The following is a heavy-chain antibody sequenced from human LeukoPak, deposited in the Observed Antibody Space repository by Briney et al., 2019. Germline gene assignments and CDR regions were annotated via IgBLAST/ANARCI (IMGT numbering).Heavy chain of an antibody. J-gene: IGHJ4*02. CDR3: AKDHTFGYYYDSSGYYNGYFDY. V-gene: IGHV3-30*18. D-gene: IGHD3-22*01. Sequence: GGSLRLSCAASGFTFSSYGMHWVRQAPGKGLEWVAVISYDGSNKYYADSVKGRFTISRDNSKNTLYLQMNSLRAEDTVVYYCAKDHTFGYYYDSSGYYNGYFDYWAREPWSPSPQ. CDR1: GFTFSSYG. CDR2: ISYDGSNK.